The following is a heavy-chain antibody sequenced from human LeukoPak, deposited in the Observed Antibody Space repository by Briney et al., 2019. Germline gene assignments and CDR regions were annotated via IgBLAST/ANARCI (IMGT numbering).Heavy chain of an antibody. Sequence: ASVKVSCKASGYTFTSYDINWVRQATGQGLEWMGWMNPNSGNTGYAQKFQGRVTMTRNTSISTAYMELSSLGSEDTAVYYCARSGSRWGKYNWFDPWGQGTLVTVSS. CDR1: GYTFTSYD. CDR3: ARSGSRWGKYNWFDP. CDR2: MNPNSGNT. V-gene: IGHV1-8*01. D-gene: IGHD3-16*01. J-gene: IGHJ5*02.